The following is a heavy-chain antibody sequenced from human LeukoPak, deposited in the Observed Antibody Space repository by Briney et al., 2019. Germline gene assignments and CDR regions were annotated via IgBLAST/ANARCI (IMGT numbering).Heavy chain of an antibody. CDR2: ICTSGST. CDR3: VRQFDY. J-gene: IGHJ4*02. Sequence: SETLSLTCIVSGASISSDDYYWSWVRQPAGKGLEWIGRICTSGSTNYNPSLKSRVTISVDTSKNQFSLRLSSVTAADTAVYYCVRQFDYWGQGTLVTVSS. V-gene: IGHV4-61*02. CDR1: GASISSDDYY.